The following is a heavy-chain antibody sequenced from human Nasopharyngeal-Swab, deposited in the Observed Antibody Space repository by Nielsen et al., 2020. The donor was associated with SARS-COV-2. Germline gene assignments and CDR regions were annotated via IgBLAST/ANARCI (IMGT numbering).Heavy chain of an antibody. J-gene: IGHJ6*03. CDR1: GYTFTSYD. CDR2: MNPNSGNT. CDR3: ARGFIVATIFHYYYYMDV. Sequence: AAVKVSCKASGYTFTSYDINWVRQDTGQGLEGMGWMNPNSGNTGYAQKFQGRVTMTRNTSISTAYMELSSLRSEDTAVYYCARGFIVATIFHYYYYMDVWGKGTTVTVSS. D-gene: IGHD5-12*01. V-gene: IGHV1-8*01.